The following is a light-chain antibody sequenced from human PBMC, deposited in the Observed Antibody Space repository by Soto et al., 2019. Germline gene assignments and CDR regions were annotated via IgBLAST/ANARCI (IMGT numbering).Light chain of an antibody. J-gene: IGKJ1*01. CDR2: AAS. CDR3: QQSYTTPWT. CDR1: QSISSY. Sequence: DIQMSLSLSSLSATVGDRVSITCRASQSISSYLNWYQQRPGKAPHLLIYAASSLQSGVPSRFSGSGSGTDFTLTISSLQPEDFASYYCQQSYTTPWTFGQRTKA. V-gene: IGKV1-39*01.